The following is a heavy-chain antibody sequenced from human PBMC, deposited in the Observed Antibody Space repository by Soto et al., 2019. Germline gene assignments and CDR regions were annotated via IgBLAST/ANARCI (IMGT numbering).Heavy chain of an antibody. CDR1: GGTFSSYA. V-gene: IGHV1-69*12. CDR2: IIPIFGTA. CDR3: ARDHDIVLVPAAIRGGQSTYYYGMDV. J-gene: IGHJ6*02. D-gene: IGHD2-2*02. Sequence: QVQLVQSGAEVKKPGSSVKVSCKASGGTFSSYAISWVRQAPGQGLEWMGGIIPIFGTANYAQKFQGRVTITADESTSTAYMELSSLRSEDTAGYYCARDHDIVLVPAAIRGGQSTYYYGMDVWGQGTTVTVSS.